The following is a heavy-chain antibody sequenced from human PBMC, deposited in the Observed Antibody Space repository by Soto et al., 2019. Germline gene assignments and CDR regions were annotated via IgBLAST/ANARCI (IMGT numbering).Heavy chain of an antibody. J-gene: IGHJ6*02. D-gene: IGHD3-3*01. Sequence: GGSLRLSCAASGFTFSSYAMSWVRQAPGKGLEWVSAISGSGGSTYYADSVKGRFTISRDNSKNTLYLQMNSLRAEDTAVYYCAKDQRGEYDFWSGPHGGMDVWGQGTTVTVSS. CDR3: AKDQRGEYDFWSGPHGGMDV. CDR2: ISGSGGST. V-gene: IGHV3-23*01. CDR1: GFTFSSYA.